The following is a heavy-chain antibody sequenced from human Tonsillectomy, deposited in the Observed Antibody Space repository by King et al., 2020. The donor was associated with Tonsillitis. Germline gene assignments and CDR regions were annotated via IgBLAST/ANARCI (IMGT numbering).Heavy chain of an antibody. D-gene: IGHD2/OR15-2a*01. CDR2: IYPGDSDT. CDR3: ARLQIPAGLLKYNWFDP. Sequence: VQLVESGAEVKKSGESLKISCKGSGYSFTSYWIGWVRQMPGKGLEWMGIIYPGDSDTRYRPSFQGQVTISADNSISTAYLQWSSLKASDTAMYYCARLQIPAGLLKYNWFDPWGQGTLVTVSS. CDR1: GYSFTSYW. V-gene: IGHV5-51*01. J-gene: IGHJ5*02.